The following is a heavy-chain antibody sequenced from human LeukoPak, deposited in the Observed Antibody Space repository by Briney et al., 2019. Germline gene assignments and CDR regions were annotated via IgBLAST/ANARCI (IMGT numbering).Heavy chain of an antibody. CDR2: FDPENVKT. CDR3: ATSDSSGYLDF. CDR1: GGYALSELS. V-gene: IGHV1-24*01. D-gene: IGHD3-22*01. J-gene: IGHJ4*02. Sequence: ASVKVSCKASGGYALSELSLNWVRQAPGKGLEWMGGFDPENVKTMYAQKFQGRVTMTEDPSTDTAYMELSSLRSEDTAVYYCATSDSSGYLDFWGQGTLVTVSS.